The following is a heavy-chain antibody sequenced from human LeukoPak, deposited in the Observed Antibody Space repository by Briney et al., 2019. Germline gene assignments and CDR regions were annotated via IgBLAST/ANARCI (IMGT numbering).Heavy chain of an antibody. D-gene: IGHD2-15*01. Sequence: QPGGSLRLSCAASGFTLSSYWMHWVRQAPGKGLVWVSRINSDGSSTSYADSVKGRFTISRDNAKNTLYLQMNSLRAEDTAVYYCARVRCHPFGSCYAFDIWGQGTMVTVSS. CDR1: GFTLSSYW. CDR3: ARVRCHPFGSCYAFDI. V-gene: IGHV3-74*01. CDR2: INSDGSST. J-gene: IGHJ3*02.